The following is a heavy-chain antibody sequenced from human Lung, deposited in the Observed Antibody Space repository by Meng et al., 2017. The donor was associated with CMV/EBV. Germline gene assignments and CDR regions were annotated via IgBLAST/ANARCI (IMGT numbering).Heavy chain of an antibody. V-gene: IGHV4-61*03. Sequence: GGSISSANCYWSWIRQPPGKGLEDIGYIYYSGSTNYNPSLKGQATISVDTSKNHFSLKLSSVTAADTAVYYCARGEGGSIAARPLDYWGQGTLVTVSS. J-gene: IGHJ4*02. D-gene: IGHD6-6*01. CDR1: GGSISSANCY. CDR2: IYYSGST. CDR3: ARGEGGSIAARPLDY.